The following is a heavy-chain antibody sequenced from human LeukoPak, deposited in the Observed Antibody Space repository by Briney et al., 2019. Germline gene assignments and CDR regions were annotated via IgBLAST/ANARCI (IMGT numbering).Heavy chain of an antibody. CDR3: ARVVRTTEYYFDY. J-gene: IGHJ4*02. CDR1: GGSISSSSYY. Sequence: SETLSLTCTVSGGSISSSSYYWGWIRQPPGKGLEWIGSIYYSGSTYYNPSLKSQVTISVDTSKNQFSLKLSSVTAADTAVYYCARVVRTTEYYFDYWGQGTLVTVSS. D-gene: IGHD4-11*01. CDR2: IYYSGST. V-gene: IGHV4-39*07.